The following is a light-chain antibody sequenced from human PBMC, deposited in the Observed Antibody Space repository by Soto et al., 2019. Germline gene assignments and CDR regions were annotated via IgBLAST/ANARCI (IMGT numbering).Light chain of an antibody. J-gene: IGKJ1*01. Sequence: DIQMTQSPSTLSASVGDRVTITCRASQSISDSLAWYQQKPGKAPDLLISDVSSLERGVASRFSGSGSGTEFTLTISSMQPDDFAPYYCQQYNGYSRTFGQATKVDIK. CDR1: QSISDS. CDR2: DVS. V-gene: IGKV1-5*01. CDR3: QQYNGYSRT.